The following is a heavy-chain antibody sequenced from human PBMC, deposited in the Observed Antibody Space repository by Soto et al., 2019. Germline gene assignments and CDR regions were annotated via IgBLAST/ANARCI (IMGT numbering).Heavy chain of an antibody. D-gene: IGHD2-21*02. Sequence: LVESGGGLVHPGESLRLSCEGSGFRFSDNSMNWVRQAPGKGLQWISYISSNGDITYYADSVKGRFTVSRDNANNALFLQMNSLRDYDTATYYCARLPKGSLVTAWGQGALVTVSS. CDR1: GFRFSDNS. J-gene: IGHJ4*02. CDR3: ARLPKGSLVTA. CDR2: ISSNGDIT. V-gene: IGHV3-48*02.